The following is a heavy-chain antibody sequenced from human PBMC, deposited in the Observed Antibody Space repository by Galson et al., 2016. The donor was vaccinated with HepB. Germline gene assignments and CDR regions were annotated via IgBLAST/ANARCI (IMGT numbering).Heavy chain of an antibody. CDR1: GFTFTSYT. D-gene: IGHD3-3*01. V-gene: IGHV3-21*01. CDR2: ITSRSGHV. Sequence: SLRLSCAASGFTFTSYTMTWVRQAPGKGLEWVSSITSRSGHVYYSESVSGRFIISRDNAKTSLYLQMNSLSAGDTAMYYCARDLGQNDFWSSYPDFWGQGTLVTVSS. CDR3: ARDLGQNDFWSSYPDF. J-gene: IGHJ4*02.